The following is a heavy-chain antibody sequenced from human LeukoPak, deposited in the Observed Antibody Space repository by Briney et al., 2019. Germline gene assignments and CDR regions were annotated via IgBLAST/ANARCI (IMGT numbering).Heavy chain of an antibody. CDR1: GYTLTYNN. D-gene: IGHD1-26*01. J-gene: IGHJ4*02. CDR3: ARAPKGVTTGYFDH. V-gene: IGHV1-46*01. Sequence: ASVKVSCKASGYTLTYNNISWVRQAPGQGLEWMGIINPSGGSITYAQIFQGRVTLTRDTSTSTVYMELSSLRSDDTAVYYCARAPKGVTTGYFDHWGQGTLVTVSS. CDR2: INPSGGSI.